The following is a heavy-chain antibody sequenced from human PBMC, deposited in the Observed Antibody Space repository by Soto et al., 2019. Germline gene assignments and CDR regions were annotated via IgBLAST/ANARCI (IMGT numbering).Heavy chain of an antibody. Sequence: EVQLLESGGGLVQPGGSLRLSCAASGFTFSSYAMSWVRQAPGKGLEWVSAISGSGGSTYYADSVKGRFTISRDNSKNTLYLQMNSLRAEDTAVYYCAKGSNGYVGPNWYFDLWGRGTLVTVSS. V-gene: IGHV3-23*01. J-gene: IGHJ2*01. CDR2: ISGSGGST. CDR3: AKGSNGYVGPNWYFDL. D-gene: IGHD1-1*01. CDR1: GFTFSSYA.